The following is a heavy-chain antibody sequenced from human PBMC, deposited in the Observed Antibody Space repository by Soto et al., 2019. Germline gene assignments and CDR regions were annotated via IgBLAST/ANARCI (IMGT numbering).Heavy chain of an antibody. V-gene: IGHV4-59*01. CDR2: NYYNGNT. Sequence: SETLSLTCVVSGGSIRRYYCSWIRQPPGKGQERIGYNYYNGNTKYNATLKSRVTIAVDTSKNQFSLTAGSQNAADTAVYYCGRLYYVSGRPLMDVWGQGSAVTDSS. CDR3: GRLYYVSGRPLMDV. CDR1: GGSIRRYY. D-gene: IGHD3-10*01. J-gene: IGHJ6*02.